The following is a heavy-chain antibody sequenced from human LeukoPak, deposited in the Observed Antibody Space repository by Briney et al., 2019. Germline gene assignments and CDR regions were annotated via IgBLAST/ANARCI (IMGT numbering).Heavy chain of an antibody. D-gene: IGHD1-7*01. CDR3: ARDLASGITGTTFGY. CDR1: GGSISSGSYY. CDR2: IYTSGST. V-gene: IGHV4-61*02. J-gene: IGHJ4*02. Sequence: SQTLSLTCTVSGGSISSGSYYWSWIRQPAGKGLEWIGRIYTSGSTNYNPSLKSRVTISVDTSKNQFSLKLSSVTAADTAVYYCARDLASGITGTTFGYWGQGTLVTVSS.